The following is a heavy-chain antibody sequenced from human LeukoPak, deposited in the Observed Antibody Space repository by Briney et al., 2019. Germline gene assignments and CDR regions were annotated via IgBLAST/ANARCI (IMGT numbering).Heavy chain of an antibody. D-gene: IGHD3-9*01. CDR1: GYTFTSYG. CDR2: ISAYNGNT. J-gene: IGHJ4*02. V-gene: IGHV1-18*01. CDR3: ARSALRYFDWLRY. Sequence: ASVKVSCKASGYTFTSYGISWVRQAPGQGLEGMGWISAYNGNTNYAPKLQGSVTMTTDTSTSTAYMELRSLRSDDTAVYYCARSALRYFDWLRYWGQGTLVTVSS.